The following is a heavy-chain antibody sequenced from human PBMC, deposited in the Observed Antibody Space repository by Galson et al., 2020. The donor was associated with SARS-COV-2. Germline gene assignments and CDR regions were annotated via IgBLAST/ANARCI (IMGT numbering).Heavy chain of an antibody. CDR3: AGAFMKYTSSSGLAY. J-gene: IGHJ4*02. CDR2: INPPGVIT. Sequence: INPPGVITQSAQKFQGRVTVTRDTSTNTVYMELSSLRSEDTAVYYCAGAFMKYTSSSGLAYWGQGTLVTVSS. D-gene: IGHD3-16*01. V-gene: IGHV1-46*01.